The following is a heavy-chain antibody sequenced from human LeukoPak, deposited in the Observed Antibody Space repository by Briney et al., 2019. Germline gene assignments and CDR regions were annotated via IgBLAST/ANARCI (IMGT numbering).Heavy chain of an antibody. CDR1: GFTFSSYS. D-gene: IGHD6-19*01. V-gene: IGHV3-21*01. CDR3: ARAQTAGHIGI. Sequence: PGGSLRLSCAASGFTFSSYSMNWVRQAPGKGLEWASSISSSSSYIYYADSVKGRFTISRDNAKNSLYLQMNSLRAEDTAVYYCARAQTAGHIGIWGQGTMVTVSS. CDR2: ISSSSSYI. J-gene: IGHJ3*02.